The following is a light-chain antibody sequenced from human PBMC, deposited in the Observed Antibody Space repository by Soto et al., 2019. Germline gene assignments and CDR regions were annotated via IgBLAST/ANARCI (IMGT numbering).Light chain of an antibody. CDR3: QHHYSPPYN. V-gene: IGKV4-1*01. CDR2: WAS. CDR1: QSVFYTSNNKKY. Sequence: DIVMTQSPDSLAVSLVERSTINCKYSQSVFYTSNNKKYLTWYQQKPRQPPNLLIYWASTRESGVPDRFSVSGSGTNFTLTISSLQAEDVAVYYCQHHYSPPYNFGKGTKLEIK. J-gene: IGKJ2*01.